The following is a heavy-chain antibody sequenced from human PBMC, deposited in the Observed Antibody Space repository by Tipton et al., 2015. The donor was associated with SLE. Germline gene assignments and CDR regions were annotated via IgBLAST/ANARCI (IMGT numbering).Heavy chain of an antibody. D-gene: IGHD2-2*02. CDR2: IYYSGST. Sequence: LRLSCTVSGGSISSSSYYWGWIRQPPGKGLEWIGSIYYSGSTYYNPSLKSRVTISVDTSKNQFSLKLSSVTAADTAVYYCAILPCSSTSYHTLYDYWGQGTLVTVSS. CDR1: GGSISSSSYY. V-gene: IGHV4-39*07. CDR3: AILPCSSTSYHTLYDY. J-gene: IGHJ4*02.